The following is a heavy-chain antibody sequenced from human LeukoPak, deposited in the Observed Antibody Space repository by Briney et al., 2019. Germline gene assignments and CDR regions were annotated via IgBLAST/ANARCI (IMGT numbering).Heavy chain of an antibody. V-gene: IGHV3-15*01. Sequence: GGSLRLSCAAPGFTFSNAWMSRVRQAPGKGLEWVGRIKSKTDGGTTDYAAPVKGRFTISRDDSKNTLYLQMNSLKTEDTAVYYCTTQPYYYDSSGYYQLDAFDIWGQGTMVTVSS. J-gene: IGHJ3*02. CDR3: TTQPYYYDSSGYYQLDAFDI. CDR1: GFTFSNAW. CDR2: IKSKTDGGTT. D-gene: IGHD3-22*01.